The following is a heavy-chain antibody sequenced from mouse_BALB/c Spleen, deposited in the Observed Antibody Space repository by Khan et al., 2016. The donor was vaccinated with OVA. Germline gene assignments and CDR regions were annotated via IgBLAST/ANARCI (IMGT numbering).Heavy chain of an antibody. Sequence: VQLKQSGSELVRPRALVKLSCNASGFNIKAYYMHWVKQRPDQGLAWFGWLAAENGHPIYDPKFQGKAIITADTSSNTAYLQLSSLTSEDTAVYYCARSIPPNIGVWDEGTAHT. CDR1: GFNIKAYY. CDR3: ARSIPPNIGV. CDR2: LAAENGHP. V-gene: IGHV14-1*02. D-gene: IGHD2-3*01. J-gene: IGHJ2*01.